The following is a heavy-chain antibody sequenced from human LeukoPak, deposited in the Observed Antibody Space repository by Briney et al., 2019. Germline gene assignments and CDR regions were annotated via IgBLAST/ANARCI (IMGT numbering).Heavy chain of an antibody. Sequence: SVKVSCKASGGTFSSYAISWVRQAPGQGLEWMGGIIPIFGTANYAQKFQGRVTITADKSTSTAYMELSSLRSEDTAVYYCARDLSYYDSSGWGIFDIWGQGTMVTVSS. V-gene: IGHV1-69*06. CDR2: IIPIFGTA. D-gene: IGHD3-22*01. CDR3: ARDLSYYDSSGWGIFDI. J-gene: IGHJ3*02. CDR1: GGTFSSYA.